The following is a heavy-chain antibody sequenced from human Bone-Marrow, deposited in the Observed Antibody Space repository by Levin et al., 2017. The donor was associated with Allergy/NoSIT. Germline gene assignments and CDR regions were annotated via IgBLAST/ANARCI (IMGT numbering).Heavy chain of an antibody. V-gene: IGHV4-4*02. D-gene: IGHD2/OR15-2a*01. Sequence: SETLSLTCAVSGASISSSTWWSWVRQPPGEGLEWLGETYHSGSTDYNPSLKSRLTISVNRSKNSFSLKLNSVTAADTAVYYCASLRYGAGNSCYSRDDGWGQGILVTVSS. J-gene: IGHJ4*02. CDR2: TYHSGST. CDR1: GASISSSTW. CDR3: ASLRYGAGNSCYSRDDG.